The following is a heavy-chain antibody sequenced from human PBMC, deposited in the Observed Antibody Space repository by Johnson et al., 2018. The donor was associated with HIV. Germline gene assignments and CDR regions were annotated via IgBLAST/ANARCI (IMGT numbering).Heavy chain of an antibody. CDR1: GFTFSNYA. D-gene: IGHD4-23*01. V-gene: IGHV3-30*18. Sequence: QVQLVESGGGVVRPGGSLRLSCAASGFTFSNYAMGWVRQAPGKGLEWVAVISYDGSNKYYADSVKGRFTISRDNSKNTLYLQMNSLRAEDTAVYYCAKVGATVITPRGEAFDIWGQGTMVTVSS. CDR3: AKVGATVITPRGEAFDI. J-gene: IGHJ3*02. CDR2: ISYDGSNK.